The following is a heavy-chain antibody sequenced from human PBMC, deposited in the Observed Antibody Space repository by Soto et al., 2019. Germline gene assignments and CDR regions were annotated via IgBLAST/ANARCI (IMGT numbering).Heavy chain of an antibody. J-gene: IGHJ6*02. Sequence: QVQLQESGPGLVKPSQTLSLTCTVSGGSISSGGYYWSWIRQHPGKGLEWIGYIYYSGSTYYNPSLKSRVTISVDTSKNQFSLKLSSVTAADTAVYYCARDESPRVSDFLGSIYYGMDVWGQGTTVTVSS. D-gene: IGHD3-3*01. CDR3: ARDESPRVSDFLGSIYYGMDV. V-gene: IGHV4-31*03. CDR1: GGSISSGGYY. CDR2: IYYSGST.